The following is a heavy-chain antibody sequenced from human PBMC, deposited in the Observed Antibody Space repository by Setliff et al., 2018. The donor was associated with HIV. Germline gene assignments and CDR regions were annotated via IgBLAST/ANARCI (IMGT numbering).Heavy chain of an antibody. J-gene: IGHJ4*01. D-gene: IGHD5-18*01. V-gene: IGHV4-31*03. Sequence: SSETLSLTCTVSSGSISSGTYYWSWIRHYPGKGLEWIGYIDYSGSAFYNPSLKSRITISRDTSKNQFSLKMNSVTAADTAVYYCAREGKTALVTKYFDYWGHGKLVTVSS. CDR2: IDYSGSA. CDR3: AREGKTALVTKYFDY. CDR1: SGSISSGTYY.